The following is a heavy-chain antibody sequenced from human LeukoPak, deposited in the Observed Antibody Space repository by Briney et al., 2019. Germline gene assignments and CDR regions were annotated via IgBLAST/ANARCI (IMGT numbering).Heavy chain of an antibody. Sequence: PSETLSLTCAVSGGSISSGGYSWRRIRQPPGKGLGRIGYIYHSASTYYDPSLKSRVTISVDRSKNQFSLKLSSVSAADTAVYSWARGGSSGYLDYWGQRTLVTLSS. CDR3: ARGGSSGYLDY. D-gene: IGHD3-22*01. CDR2: IYHSAST. CDR1: GGSISSGGYS. V-gene: IGHV4-30-2*01. J-gene: IGHJ4*02.